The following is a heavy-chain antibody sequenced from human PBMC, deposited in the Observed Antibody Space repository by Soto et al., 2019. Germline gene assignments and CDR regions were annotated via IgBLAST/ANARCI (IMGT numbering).Heavy chain of an antibody. J-gene: IGHJ6*02. CDR1: GFDASVNY. Sequence: EVQLVESGGTLVQPGGSLRLSCAASGFDASVNYMTWVRQAPGKGLEWVSAINSGGSTFYADSVKGRFTISRDNSKNTLYPQMNSLRVEDTAMYYCVRENYYYGMDVWGQGTAVTVSS. CDR2: INSGGST. V-gene: IGHV3-66*01. CDR3: VRENYYYGMDV.